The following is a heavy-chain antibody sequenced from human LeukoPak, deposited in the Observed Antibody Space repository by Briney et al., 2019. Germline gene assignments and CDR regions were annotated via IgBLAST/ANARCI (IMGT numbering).Heavy chain of an antibody. Sequence: ASVKVSCKASGYTFTGYYMHWVRQAPGQGLEWMGWINPNSGGTNYAQKFQGGVTMTRDTSISTAYMELSRLRSDDTAVYYCARVGLELHSRKLHKAYLPDYWGQGTLVTVSS. V-gene: IGHV1-2*02. D-gene: IGHD1-7*01. CDR2: INPNSGGT. CDR3: ARVGLELHSRKLHKAYLPDY. CDR1: GYTFTGYY. J-gene: IGHJ4*02.